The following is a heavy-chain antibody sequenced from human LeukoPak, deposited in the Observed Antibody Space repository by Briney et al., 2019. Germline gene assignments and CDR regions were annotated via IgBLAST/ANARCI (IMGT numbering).Heavy chain of an antibody. CDR1: GGSISSFY. CDR3: ARHDSSAWYGGVDH. J-gene: IGHJ4*02. D-gene: IGHD6-19*01. V-gene: IGHV4-59*08. CDR2: NYSSGSA. Sequence: SETLSLTCTVSGGSISSFYWSWIRQPPGKGLEWIGYNYSSGSANNNPSHESRVTISVDTSKNQFSLKLSSVTAADTAGYYCARHDSSAWYGGVDHWGQGTLVTVSS.